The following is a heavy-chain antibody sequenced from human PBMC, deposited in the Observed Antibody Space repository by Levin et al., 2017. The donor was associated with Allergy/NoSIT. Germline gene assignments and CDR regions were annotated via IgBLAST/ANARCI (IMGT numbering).Heavy chain of an antibody. Sequence: GGSLRLSCAASGFAFSSYWMNWVRQAPGKGLEWVANIKQDGSEKDYVDSVRGRFTISRDNAKNSLYLEMNSLRAEDTAVYFCARRDFYNRVNGMDVWGQGTTVTVSS. V-gene: IGHV3-7*01. J-gene: IGHJ6*02. CDR1: GFAFSSYW. CDR2: IKQDGSEK. CDR3: ARRDFYNRVNGMDV. D-gene: IGHD2/OR15-2a*01.